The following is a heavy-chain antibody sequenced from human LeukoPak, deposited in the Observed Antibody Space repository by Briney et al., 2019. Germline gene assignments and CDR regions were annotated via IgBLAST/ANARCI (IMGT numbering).Heavy chain of an antibody. CDR2: IKQDGGEK. Sequence: GGSLRPSCVGSGFTFSDYWMSWVRQAPGKGLEWVANIKQDGGEKDYVDALKGRFTISRDNAKNSLYLQMNSLRAEDTAVYYCARWLELMRNFDWWGQGTLVTVSS. CDR1: GFTFSDYW. J-gene: IGHJ4*02. CDR3: ARWLELMRNFDW. D-gene: IGHD5-24*01. V-gene: IGHV3-7*01.